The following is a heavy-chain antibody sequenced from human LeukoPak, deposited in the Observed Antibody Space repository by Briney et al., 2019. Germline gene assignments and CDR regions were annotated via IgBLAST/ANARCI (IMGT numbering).Heavy chain of an antibody. J-gene: IGHJ4*02. CDR2: ISHIGTI. D-gene: IGHD2/OR15-2a*01. CDR1: GDSIDPYP. Sequence: PSETLSLTCTISGDSIDPYPWSWIRQPPGKGLEWVGYISHIGTIKYNTSLMSRVSMGLDKPNNEFSLSLRSVTATDTALYFCARHQDSTVFNYWGRGVPVIVSS. CDR3: ARHQDSTVFNY. V-gene: IGHV4-59*08.